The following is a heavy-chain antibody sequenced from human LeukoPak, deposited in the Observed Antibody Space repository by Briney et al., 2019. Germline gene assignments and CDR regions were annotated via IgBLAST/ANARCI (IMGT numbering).Heavy chain of an antibody. Sequence: GASVKVSCKASGYTFSNYDINWVRQATGRGLEWMGWMNPNSGNTGYAQKFQGRVTMTRSTSISTAYMELSSLRSEDTAVYYCALALYYYNSSGYYPFDYWGQGTLVTVSS. CDR3: ALALYYYNSSGYYPFDY. J-gene: IGHJ4*02. D-gene: IGHD3-22*01. CDR1: GYTFSNYD. CDR2: MNPNSGNT. V-gene: IGHV1-8*01.